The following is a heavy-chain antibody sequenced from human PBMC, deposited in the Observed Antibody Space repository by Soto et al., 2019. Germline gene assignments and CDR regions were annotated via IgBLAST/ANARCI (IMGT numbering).Heavy chain of an antibody. CDR2: IYPGDSDT. Sequence: PGESLKISCKGSGYSFTSYWIGWVRQMPGKGLEWMGIIYPGDSDTRYSPSFQGQVTISADKSISTAYLQWSSLKASDTAIHYCARHDSPSVIYYYYGMDVWGQGTTVTVSS. D-gene: IGHD2-15*01. V-gene: IGHV5-51*01. CDR1: GYSFTSYW. J-gene: IGHJ6*02. CDR3: ARHDSPSVIYYYYGMDV.